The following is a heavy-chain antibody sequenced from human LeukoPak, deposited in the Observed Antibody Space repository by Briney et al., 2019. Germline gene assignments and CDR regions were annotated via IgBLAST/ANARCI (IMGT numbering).Heavy chain of an antibody. D-gene: IGHD3-22*01. CDR1: GFTFSSYA. J-gene: IGHJ2*01. CDR3: AKILYDSIVWYFAL. CDR2: IRGSGSST. Sequence: PGGSLRLSCAASGFTFSSYAMSWVRQTPGKGLEWASAIRGSGSSTYYADSVKGRFTISRDNSKNTLYLQMNSLRAEDSAIYYCAKILYDSIVWYFALWGRGTLVTVSS. V-gene: IGHV3-23*01.